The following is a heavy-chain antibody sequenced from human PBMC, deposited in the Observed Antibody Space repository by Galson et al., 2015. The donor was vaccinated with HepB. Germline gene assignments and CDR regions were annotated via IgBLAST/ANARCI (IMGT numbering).Heavy chain of an antibody. D-gene: IGHD5-12*01. CDR1: GFTFDDYA. V-gene: IGHV3-23*01. CDR3: AKDGYIVATQIYGMDV. Sequence: SLRLSCAASGFTFDDYAIHWVRQSPGKGLEWVSGISGSGGNIYYADSVKGRFTISRDNSKTTLYLQMNSLRAEDTAVYYCAKDGYIVATQIYGMDVWGQGTTVTVSS. J-gene: IGHJ6*02. CDR2: ISGSGGNI.